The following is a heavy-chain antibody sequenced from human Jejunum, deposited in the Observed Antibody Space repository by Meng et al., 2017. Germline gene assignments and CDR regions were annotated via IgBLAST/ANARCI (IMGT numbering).Heavy chain of an antibody. D-gene: IGHD1-1*01. J-gene: IGHJ4*01. V-gene: IGHV3-74*01. CDR1: GFPFSTYS. Sequence: EVELVAAGGGFVRPGVSLRLSCASSGFPFSTYSMHWVRQAPGKGLVWVSQIKPDGNTISYADSVRGRFTISRDNAKSTLYLEMNSLRAEDAAVYYCARDNDWVVWDYWGRGTLVTVSS. CDR2: IKPDGNTI. CDR3: ARDNDWVVWDY.